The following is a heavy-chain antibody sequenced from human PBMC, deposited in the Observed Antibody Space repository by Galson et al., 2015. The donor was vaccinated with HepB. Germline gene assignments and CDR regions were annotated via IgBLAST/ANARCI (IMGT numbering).Heavy chain of an antibody. CDR1: GFAFSTYA. CDR3: AREVRDNESSGYYVYYLDY. V-gene: IGHV3-30*04. D-gene: IGHD3-22*01. CDR2: ASYDGTNK. Sequence: SLRLSCAASGFAFSTYAMHWVRQAPGKGLEWVAVASYDGTNKYNEDSVKGRFTISRDNSKNTVYLQMNSLRGEDTALYYCAREVRDNESSGYYVYYLDYWAREPGSPSPQ. J-gene: IGHJ4*02.